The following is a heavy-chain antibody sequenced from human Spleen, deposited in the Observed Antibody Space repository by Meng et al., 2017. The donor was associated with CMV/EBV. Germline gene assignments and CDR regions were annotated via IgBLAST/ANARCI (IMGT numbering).Heavy chain of an antibody. CDR1: GGSISSSSYY. CDR3: ARTKYYDFWSGYYPLLDAFDI. V-gene: IGHV4-39*07. CDR2: IYYSGST. D-gene: IGHD3-3*01. Sequence: SETLSLTCTVSGGSISSSSYYWGWIRQPPGKGLEWIGSIYYSGSTNYNPSLKSRVTISVDTSKNQFSLKLSSVTAADTAVYYCARTKYYDFWSGYYPLLDAFDIWGQGTKVTVSS. J-gene: IGHJ3*02.